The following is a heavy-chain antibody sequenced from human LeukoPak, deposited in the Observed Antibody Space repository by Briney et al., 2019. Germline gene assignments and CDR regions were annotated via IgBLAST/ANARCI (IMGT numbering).Heavy chain of an antibody. CDR1: GYTFTSYA. CDR2: INAGNGNT. J-gene: IGHJ4*02. CDR3: ARGLGDSEDSYFDY. V-gene: IGHV1-3*01. D-gene: IGHD3-16*01. Sequence: ASVTVSCKASGYTFTSYAMHWVRQAPGQRLEWMGWINAGNGNTKYSQKFQGRVTITRDTSASTAYMELSSLRSEDTAVYYCARGLGDSEDSYFDYWGQGTLVTVSS.